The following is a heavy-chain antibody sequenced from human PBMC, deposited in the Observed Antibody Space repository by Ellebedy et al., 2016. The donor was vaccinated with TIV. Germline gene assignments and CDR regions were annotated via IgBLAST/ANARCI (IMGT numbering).Heavy chain of an antibody. CDR2: IYYSGST. Sequence: MPGGSLRLSCTVSGGSISSYYWSWIRQPPGKGLEWIGYIYYSGSTNYNPSLKSRVTISVDTSKNQFSLKLSSVTAADTAVYYCASGPNYYFFDYWGQGTQVTVSS. V-gene: IGHV4-59*01. CDR3: ASGPNYYFFDY. J-gene: IGHJ4*02. CDR1: GGSISSYY. D-gene: IGHD3-10*01.